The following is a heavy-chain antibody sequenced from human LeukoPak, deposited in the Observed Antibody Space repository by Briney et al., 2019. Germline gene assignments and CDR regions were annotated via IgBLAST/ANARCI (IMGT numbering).Heavy chain of an antibody. V-gene: IGHV4-39*01. CDR1: GVSISSSNSY. D-gene: IGHD1-26*01. Sequence: SETLSLTCSVSGVSISSSNSYWGWIRQPPGKGLEWIGSIYYTGNTYYNASLKSRVTISIDTSKNQFSLKLTSVTAADTAVYYCASRIVGTPDYFDHWGQGTLVTVSS. J-gene: IGHJ4*02. CDR3: ASRIVGTPDYFDH. CDR2: IYYTGNT.